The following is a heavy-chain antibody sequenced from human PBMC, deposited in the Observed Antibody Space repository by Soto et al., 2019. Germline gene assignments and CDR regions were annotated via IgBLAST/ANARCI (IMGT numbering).Heavy chain of an antibody. CDR1: GGTFSSYA. V-gene: IGHV1-69*06. CDR2: IIPIFGTA. D-gene: IGHD6-13*01. Sequence: SVKVSCKASGGTFSSYAISWVLQAPGQGLEWMGGIIPIFGTANYAQKFQGRVTITADKSTSTAYMELSSLRSEDTAVYYCARDMLAAAFGMDVWGQGTTVTVSS. CDR3: ARDMLAAAFGMDV. J-gene: IGHJ6*02.